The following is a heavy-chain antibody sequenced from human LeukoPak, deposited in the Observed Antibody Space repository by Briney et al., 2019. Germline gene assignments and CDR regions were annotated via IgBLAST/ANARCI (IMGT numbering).Heavy chain of an antibody. CDR1: GGSISSGSYY. Sequence: PSETLSLTCTVSGGSISSGSYYWSWIRQPAGKGLEWIGRIYTSGSTNYNPSLKSRVTISVDTSKNQFSLKLSSVTAADTAVYYCARTHFDWSLPGAFDIWGQGTMVTVSS. CDR2: IYTSGST. V-gene: IGHV4-61*02. CDR3: ARTHFDWSLPGAFDI. D-gene: IGHD3-9*01. J-gene: IGHJ3*02.